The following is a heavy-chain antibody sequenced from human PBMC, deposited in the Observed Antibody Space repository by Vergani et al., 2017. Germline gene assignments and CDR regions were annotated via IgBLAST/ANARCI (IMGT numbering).Heavy chain of an antibody. CDR2: IYSGGST. V-gene: IGHV3-53*04. CDR3: ARDRVDIVATTTYYYYYYGVDV. CDR1: GFTVSSNY. Sequence: EVQLVASGGGLVQPGGSLRLSCAASGFTVSSNYMSWVRQAPGKGLELVSVIYSGGSTYYADSVKGRFTISRHNSKNTLYLQMNSLRAEDTAVYYCARDRVDIVATTTYYYYYYGVDVWGQGTTVTVSS. D-gene: IGHD5-12*01. J-gene: IGHJ6*02.